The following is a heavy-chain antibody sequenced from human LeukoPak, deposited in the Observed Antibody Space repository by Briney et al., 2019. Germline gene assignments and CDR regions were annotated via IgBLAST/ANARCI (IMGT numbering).Heavy chain of an antibody. CDR2: IYHSGRT. Sequence: SGTPSLTCAVSGGSISSGNWWSWVRQPPGKGLEWIGEIYHSGRTNYNPSLKSRVTISLDKSKNQFSLNLSSVTAADTALYFCASSDGQPPRFDSSYDVFDYWGQGTLVTVSS. J-gene: IGHJ4*02. CDR3: ASSDGQPPRFDSSYDVFDY. V-gene: IGHV4-4*02. CDR1: GGSISSGNW. D-gene: IGHD5-12*01.